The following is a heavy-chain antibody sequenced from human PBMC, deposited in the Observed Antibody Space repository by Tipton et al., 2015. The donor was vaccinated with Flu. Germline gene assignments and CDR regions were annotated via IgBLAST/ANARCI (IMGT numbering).Heavy chain of an antibody. D-gene: IGHD5-24*01. CDR2: IFPGDSDT. CDR1: GYSFASHW. J-gene: IGHJ3*02. V-gene: IGHV5-51*03. CDR3: VRTGLAIISSPFDI. Sequence: QLVQSGPEVKKAGESLKMSCQGSGYSFASHWIAWVRQRPGKGLEWMGFIFPGDSDTRYSPSFRGQVTISADKSISTAYLQWNSLEASDSAIYYCVRTGLAIISSPFDIWGQGTMVTVSS.